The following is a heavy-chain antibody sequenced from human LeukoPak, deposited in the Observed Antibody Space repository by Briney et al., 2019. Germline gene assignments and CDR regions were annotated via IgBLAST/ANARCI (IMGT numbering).Heavy chain of an antibody. J-gene: IGHJ4*02. V-gene: IGHV1-46*01. CDR1: GYTFTSYY. CDR3: ARDHTSGFDY. Sequence: ASVKVSCKASGYTFTSYYMHWVRQAPGQGLEWMAIINPSGGSTSYAQKFQGRVTMTRDMSTSTVYMELSSRRSEDTAVYYCARDHTSGFDYWGQGTLATVSS. D-gene: IGHD2-2*02. CDR2: INPSGGST.